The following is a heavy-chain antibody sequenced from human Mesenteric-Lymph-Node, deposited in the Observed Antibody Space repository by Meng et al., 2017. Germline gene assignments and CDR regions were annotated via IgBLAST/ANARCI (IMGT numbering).Heavy chain of an antibody. Sequence: SETLSLTGTVSGGSISSSSYYWGWIRQPPGKGLEWIGSIYYSGSTYYNPSLKSRVTISVDTSKNQFSLKLSSVTAADTAVYYCARQSIAAAGDAFDIWGQGTMVTVSS. J-gene: IGHJ3*02. V-gene: IGHV4-39*07. CDR1: GGSISSSSYY. CDR2: IYYSGST. CDR3: ARQSIAAAGDAFDI. D-gene: IGHD6-13*01.